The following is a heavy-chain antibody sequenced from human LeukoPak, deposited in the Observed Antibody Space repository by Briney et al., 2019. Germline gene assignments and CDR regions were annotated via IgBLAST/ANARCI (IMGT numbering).Heavy chain of an antibody. Sequence: SVKVSCKASGGSFSSYAISWVRQAPGQGLGWMGGIIPIFGTANYAQKFQGGVTITADESTSPAYMERSSWRSEDTAGYYCARLRLSYYYDSSGYKATDYWGQGTLVTVSS. J-gene: IGHJ4*02. CDR1: GGSFSSYA. CDR3: ARLRLSYYYDSSGYKATDY. V-gene: IGHV1-69*13. CDR2: IIPIFGTA. D-gene: IGHD3-22*01.